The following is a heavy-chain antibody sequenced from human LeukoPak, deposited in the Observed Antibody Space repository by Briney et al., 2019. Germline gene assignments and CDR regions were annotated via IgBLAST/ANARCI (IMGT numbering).Heavy chain of an antibody. V-gene: IGHV1-46*01. CDR1: GYTFTSYY. CDR2: INPSGGST. D-gene: IGHD6-6*01. Sequence: ASVKVSCKASGYTFTSYYMHWVRQAPGQGLEWMGIINPSGGSTSYAQKFQGRVTMTRDTSTSTVYMELSSLRSEDTAVYYCARGVSIEYSSSFGRHYYGMDVWGQGTTVTVSS. J-gene: IGHJ6*02. CDR3: ARGVSIEYSSSFGRHYYGMDV.